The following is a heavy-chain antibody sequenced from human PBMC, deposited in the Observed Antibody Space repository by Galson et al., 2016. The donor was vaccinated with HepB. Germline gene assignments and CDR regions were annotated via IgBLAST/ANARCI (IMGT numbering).Heavy chain of an antibody. J-gene: IGHJ4*02. CDR3: AKGAWRQPLGY. D-gene: IGHD5-12*01. V-gene: IGHV3-30*18. CDR1: GLTFNNYG. CDR2: ISYDGSKD. Sequence: SLRLSCAASGLTFNNYGMHWVRQAPGKGLECVAVISYDGSKDFYADSVKGRFTISRDNSKNTLYLQMNSLKVEDTAVYYCAKGAWRQPLGYWGQGTLVTVSS.